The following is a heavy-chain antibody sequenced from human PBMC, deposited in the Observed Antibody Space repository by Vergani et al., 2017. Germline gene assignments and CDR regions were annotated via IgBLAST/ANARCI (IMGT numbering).Heavy chain of an antibody. J-gene: IGHJ6*02. V-gene: IGHV4-38-2*01. Sequence: QVQLQESGPGLVKPSETLSLTCAVSGYSISSGYYWSWIRQPPGKGLEWIGEINHSGSTNYNPSLKSRVTISVDTSKNQFSLKLSSVTAADTAVYYCARVKVFLTGYYTSYYYYYGMDVWGQGTTVTVSS. CDR3: ARVKVFLTGYYTSYYYYYGMDV. CDR1: GYSISSGYY. D-gene: IGHD3/OR15-3a*01. CDR2: INHSGST.